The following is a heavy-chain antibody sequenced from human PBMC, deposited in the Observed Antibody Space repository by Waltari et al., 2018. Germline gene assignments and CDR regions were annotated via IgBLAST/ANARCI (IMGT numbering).Heavy chain of an antibody. Sequence: QVQLQQWGAGLLKPSETLSLTCAVYGGSFSGYYWSWIRQPPGNGLEWIGEINHSGRTNYNPSLKSRVTLSVETSKNQCSLKLSSVTAADTAVYYCARSARHCGGDCSGVYYYYGMDVWGQGTTVTVSS. D-gene: IGHD2-21*01. CDR2: INHSGRT. CDR3: ARSARHCGGDCSGVYYYYGMDV. V-gene: IGHV4-34*01. CDR1: GGSFSGYY. J-gene: IGHJ6*02.